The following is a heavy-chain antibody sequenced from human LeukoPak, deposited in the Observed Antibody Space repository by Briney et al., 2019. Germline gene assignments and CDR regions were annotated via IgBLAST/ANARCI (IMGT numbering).Heavy chain of an antibody. D-gene: IGHD5-12*01. V-gene: IGHV3-48*04. CDR2: ISSSSSTI. J-gene: IGHJ4*02. CDR3: ARGGDIVAMSYFDY. Sequence: GGSLRLSCAASGFTFSSYSMNWVRQAPGKGLEWVSYISSSSSTIYYADSVKGRFTISRDNAKNSLYLQMNSLRAEDTAVYYFARGGDIVAMSYFDYWGQGTLVTVSS. CDR1: GFTFSSYS.